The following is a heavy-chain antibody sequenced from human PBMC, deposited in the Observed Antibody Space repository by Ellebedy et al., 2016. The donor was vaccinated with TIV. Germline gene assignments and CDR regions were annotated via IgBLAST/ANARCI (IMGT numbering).Heavy chain of an antibody. CDR1: GYTFIGYY. J-gene: IGHJ4*02. CDR3: ARASYDSSGTVNDY. D-gene: IGHD3-22*01. V-gene: IGHV1-8*02. Sequence: AASVKVSCKASGYTFIGYYMHWVRQAPGQGLEWMGWMNPNSGNTGYAQKFRGRVTMTRNASISTAYMELNSLRSEDTAVYYCARASYDSSGTVNDYWGQGTLVTVSS. CDR2: MNPNSGNT.